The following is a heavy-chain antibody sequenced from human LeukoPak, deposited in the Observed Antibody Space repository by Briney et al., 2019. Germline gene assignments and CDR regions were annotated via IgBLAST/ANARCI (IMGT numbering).Heavy chain of an antibody. D-gene: IGHD6-13*01. CDR3: ARGPGSSKTGGQDY. Sequence: GGSLRLSCAASGFTVSSNYMSWVRQAPGKGLEWVSVIYSGGSTYYADSVKGRFTISRDNSKNTLYLQMNSLRAEDTAVYYCARGPGSSKTGGQDYWGQGTLVTVSS. CDR2: IYSGGST. CDR1: GFTVSSNY. V-gene: IGHV3-53*01. J-gene: IGHJ4*02.